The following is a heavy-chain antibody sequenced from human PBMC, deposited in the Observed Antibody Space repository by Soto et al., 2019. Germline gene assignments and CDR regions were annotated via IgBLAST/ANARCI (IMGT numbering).Heavy chain of an antibody. D-gene: IGHD1-26*01. CDR2: FDPEAGEK. Sequence: QVQVVQSGAEVKKPGASVKVSCKVSGNTLTELSMYWVRQAPGKGLEWMGGFDPEAGEKIYAQKFQGRVTMTEVSSMDTDYLELSSLKSEDAAVYYCATSHIGWELLLVSWGQGTLVTVSS. V-gene: IGHV1-24*01. J-gene: IGHJ4*02. CDR1: GNTLTELS. CDR3: ATSHIGWELLLVS.